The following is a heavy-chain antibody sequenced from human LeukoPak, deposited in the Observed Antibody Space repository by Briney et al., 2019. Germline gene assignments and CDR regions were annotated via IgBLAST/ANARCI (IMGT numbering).Heavy chain of an antibody. D-gene: IGHD6-25*01. CDR1: GGSISSYY. V-gene: IGHV4-59*01. CDR3: ARVAATHNWFDP. Sequence: SETLSLTCTVSGGSISSYYWSWIRQPPGKGLEWIGYIYYSGSTNYNPSLRSRVTISVDTSKNQFSLKLSSVTAADTAVYYCARVAATHNWFDPWGQGTLVTVSS. CDR2: IYYSGST. J-gene: IGHJ5*02.